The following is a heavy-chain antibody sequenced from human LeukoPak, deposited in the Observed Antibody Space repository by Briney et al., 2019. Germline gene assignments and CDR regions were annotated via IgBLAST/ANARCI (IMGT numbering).Heavy chain of an antibody. D-gene: IGHD2-2*01. CDR1: GGTFSNYA. V-gene: IGHV1-69*06. CDR2: IIPILDTT. CDR3: ARWRRTLARRWFDP. J-gene: IGHJ5*02. Sequence: ASVKVSCKASGGTFSNYAISWVRQAPGQGLEWMGGIIPILDTTNHAQKFQGRVTITADKSTSTAYMELSSLRSEDTAVYYCARWRRTLARRWFDPWGQGTLVTVSS.